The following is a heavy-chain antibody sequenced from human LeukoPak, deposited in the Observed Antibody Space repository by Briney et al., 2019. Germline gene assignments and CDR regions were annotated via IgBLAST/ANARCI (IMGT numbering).Heavy chain of an antibody. D-gene: IGHD4-17*01. J-gene: IGHJ4*02. CDR3: ARDSYGPGDY. CDR2: ISAYNGNT. CDR1: GGTFSSYA. V-gene: IGHV1-18*01. Sequence: GASVKVSCKASGGTFSSYAISWVRQAPGQGLEWMGWISAYNGNTNYAQKLQGRVTMTTDTSTSTAYMELRSLRSDDTAVYYCARDSYGPGDYWGQGTLVTVSS.